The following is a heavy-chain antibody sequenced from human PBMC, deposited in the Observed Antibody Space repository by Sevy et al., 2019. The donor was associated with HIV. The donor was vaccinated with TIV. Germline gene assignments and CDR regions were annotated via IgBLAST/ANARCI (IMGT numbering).Heavy chain of an antibody. Sequence: ASVKVSCKASGGTFSSYAISWVRQAPGQGLEWMGGIIPIFGTANYAQKFQGRVTITADESTSTAYMELSSLRSEDTAVYYCATEPRGYSRDLGYWGQGTLVTVSS. CDR2: IIPIFGTA. CDR3: ATEPRGYSRDLGY. D-gene: IGHD5-18*01. CDR1: GGTFSSYA. V-gene: IGHV1-69*13. J-gene: IGHJ4*02.